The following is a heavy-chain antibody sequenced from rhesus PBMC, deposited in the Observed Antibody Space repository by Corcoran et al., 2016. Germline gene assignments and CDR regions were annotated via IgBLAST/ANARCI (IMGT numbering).Heavy chain of an antibody. CDR2: AFGSDGGT. CDR1: GGSISDDSY. V-gene: IGHV4-106*01. CDR3: AREKDYYGLDA. Sequence: QVQLQESGPGLVKPSETLSLTCAVSGGSISDDSYWSWLRQPPWKGLEWIGYAFGSDGGTNYNPSLKTRITISIDTSKNQFSLKLSSMTAADTAVYYCAREKDYYGLDAWGQGVVATVSS. J-gene: IGHJ6*01.